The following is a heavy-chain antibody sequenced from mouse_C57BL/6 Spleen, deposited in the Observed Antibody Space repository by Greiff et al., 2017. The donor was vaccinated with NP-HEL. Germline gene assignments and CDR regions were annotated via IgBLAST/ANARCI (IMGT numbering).Heavy chain of an antibody. V-gene: IGHV1-15*01. Sequence: QVQLQQSGAELVRPGASVTLSCKASGYTFTDYEMHWVKQTPVHGLEWIGAIDPETGGTAYNQKFKGKAILTADKSSSTAYMELRSLTSEDSAVYYCTREGTGTKDFDYWGQGTTLTVSS. J-gene: IGHJ2*01. CDR3: TREGTGTKDFDY. CDR2: IDPETGGT. D-gene: IGHD4-1*01. CDR1: GYTFTDYE.